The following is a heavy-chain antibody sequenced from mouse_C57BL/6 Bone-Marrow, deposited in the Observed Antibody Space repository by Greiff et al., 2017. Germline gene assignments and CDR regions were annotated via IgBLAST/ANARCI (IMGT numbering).Heavy chain of an antibody. CDR1: GYTFTGYW. V-gene: IGHV1-59*01. CDR2: IDPSDSYT. Sequence: QVQLQQSGAELMKPGASVKLSCKATGYTFTGYWIEWVKQRPGQGLEWIGVIDPSDSYTNYNQKFKGKATLTVDTSSSTAYMQLSSLTSEDSAVYYCARRGIYYYGSSPYYYAMDYWGQGTSVTVSS. J-gene: IGHJ4*01. CDR3: ARRGIYYYGSSPYYYAMDY. D-gene: IGHD1-1*01.